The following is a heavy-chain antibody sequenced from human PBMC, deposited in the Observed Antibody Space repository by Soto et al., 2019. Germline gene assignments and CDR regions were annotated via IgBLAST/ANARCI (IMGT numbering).Heavy chain of an antibody. J-gene: IGHJ4*02. CDR3: ARVGRMTTVVSHFDY. CDR1: GFTFNNYA. D-gene: IGHD4-17*01. Sequence: EVQLLESGGGLVQRGDSLRLSCAASGFTFNNYAMTWVRQAPGKGLEWVSVISGSGSYTYYADSVKGRFTISRDSFKNTLYLQMNSLRADDTAVDYCARVGRMTTVVSHFDYWGRGTLVTVSS. V-gene: IGHV3-23*01. CDR2: ISGSGSYT.